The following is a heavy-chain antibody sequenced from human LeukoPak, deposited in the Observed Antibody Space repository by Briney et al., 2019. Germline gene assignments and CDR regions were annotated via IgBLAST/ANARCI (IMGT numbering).Heavy chain of an antibody. CDR3: AKTRYFYDSSGYYYAYHFDY. CDR1: GFTFSSYA. CDR2: ISGSGGST. J-gene: IGHJ4*02. V-gene: IGHV3-23*01. D-gene: IGHD3-22*01. Sequence: PGGSLRLSCAASGFTFSSYAMSWVRQAPGQGLEWVSAISGSGGSTYYAYSVKGRFTISRDNSKNTLYLQMNSLRAEDTAVYYCAKTRYFYDSSGYYYAYHFDYWGEGPVVTVP.